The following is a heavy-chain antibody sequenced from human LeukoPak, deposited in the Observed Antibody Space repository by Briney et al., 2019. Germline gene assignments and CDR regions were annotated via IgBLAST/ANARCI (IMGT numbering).Heavy chain of an antibody. D-gene: IGHD5-18*01. Sequence: PSETLSLTCTVSSGSISNYYWSWIRQPPGKGLEWIGYIYYSGSTNYNPSLKSRVTISVDTSKNQFSLKLSSVTAADTAVYYCARGYSYGPYYYYYYMDVWGKGTTVTVS. V-gene: IGHV4-59*01. CDR3: ARGYSYGPYYYYYYMDV. CDR2: IYYSGST. J-gene: IGHJ6*03. CDR1: SGSISNYY.